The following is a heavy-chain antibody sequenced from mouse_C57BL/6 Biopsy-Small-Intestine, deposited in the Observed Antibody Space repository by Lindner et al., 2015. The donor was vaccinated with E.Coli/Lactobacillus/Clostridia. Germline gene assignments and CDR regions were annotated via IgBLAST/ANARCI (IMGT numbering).Heavy chain of an antibody. J-gene: IGHJ1*03. D-gene: IGHD1-2*01. CDR2: VYPNCGTT. Sequence: VQLQESGPVLVKPSASVKISCKASGYSFTDYNMNWVKQSNGKSLEWIGVVYPNCGTTSYNQKFKGKATLTVDTSSSTAYMELHSLTSEDSAVYFCTRCSLLPGGYFDVWGTGTTVTVSS. CDR3: TRCSLLPGGYFDV. CDR1: GYSFTDYN. V-gene: IGHV1-39*01.